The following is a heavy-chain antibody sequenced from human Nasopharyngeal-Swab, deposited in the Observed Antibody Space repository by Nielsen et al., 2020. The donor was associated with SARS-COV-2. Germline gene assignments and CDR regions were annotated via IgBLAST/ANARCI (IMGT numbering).Heavy chain of an antibody. CDR3: ARDLEGIHPGP. CDR2: INPSGGST. V-gene: IGHV1-46*01. Sequence: ASVKVSCKASGYTFTSYYMHWVRQAPGQGLEWMGIINPSGGSTSYALKFQGRVTMTRDTSTSTVYMELSSLRSEDTAVYYCARDLEGIHPGPWGQGTLVTVSS. D-gene: IGHD1-14*01. CDR1: GYTFTSYY. J-gene: IGHJ5*02.